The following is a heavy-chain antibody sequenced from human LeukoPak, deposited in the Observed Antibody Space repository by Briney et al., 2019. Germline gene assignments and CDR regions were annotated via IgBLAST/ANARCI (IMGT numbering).Heavy chain of an antibody. CDR3: ARRYSYGYNGAFDI. CDR1: GGTFSSYA. D-gene: IGHD5-18*01. J-gene: IGHJ3*02. Sequence: ASVKVSCKXSGGTFSSYAISWVRQTPGQGLEWMGGIIPIFGTANYAQKFQGRVTITTDESTSTAYMELSSLRSEDTAVYYCARRYSYGYNGAFDIWGQGTMVTVSS. V-gene: IGHV1-69*05. CDR2: IIPIFGTA.